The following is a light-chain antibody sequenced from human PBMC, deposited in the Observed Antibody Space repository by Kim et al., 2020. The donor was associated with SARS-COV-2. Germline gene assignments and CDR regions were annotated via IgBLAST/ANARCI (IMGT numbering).Light chain of an antibody. CDR3: QQSDGFPRS. J-gene: IGKJ2*03. V-gene: IGKV1-33*01. CDR2: DAS. Sequence: DIQMTHSPSSLSASVGDKVTITCEASEDISNYLNWYQQKPGQAPNLLIYDASNLKEGGPPGFSGSGSGTDFIYTISSVQPEDIATYYCQQSDGFPRSFGQGTKLEIK. CDR1: EDISNY.